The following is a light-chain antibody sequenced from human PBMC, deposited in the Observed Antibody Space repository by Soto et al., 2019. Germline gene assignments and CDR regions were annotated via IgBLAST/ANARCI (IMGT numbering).Light chain of an antibody. V-gene: IGLV1-40*01. J-gene: IGLJ2*01. CDR2: ANN. CDR1: SSNFGAGYD. Sequence: QSVLTQSPSVSGAPGQRVTISCTGSSSNFGAGYDVHWYQQLPGTAPKLLIYANNNRPSGIPDRFSGSKSGTSASLAITGLQAEDEADYYCQSYDIHLSASLVFGGGTQLTVL. CDR3: QSYDIHLSASLV.